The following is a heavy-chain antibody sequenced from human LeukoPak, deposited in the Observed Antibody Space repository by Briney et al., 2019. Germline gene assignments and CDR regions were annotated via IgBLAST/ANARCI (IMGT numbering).Heavy chain of an antibody. D-gene: IGHD5-18*01. CDR2: INPNSGGT. Sequence: GASVKVSCKASGYTFTSYYIHWVRQAPGQGLEWMRWINPNSGGTNYAQKFQGRVTMTRDTSISTAYMELSGLRADDTAVYYCARGSFSADAPLVLDYFHHWGQGTLVTDSS. CDR1: GYTFTSYY. J-gene: IGHJ1*01. V-gene: IGHV1-2*02. CDR3: ARGSFSADAPLVLDYFHH.